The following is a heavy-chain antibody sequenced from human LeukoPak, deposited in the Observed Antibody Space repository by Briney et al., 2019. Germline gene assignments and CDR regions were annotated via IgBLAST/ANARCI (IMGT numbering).Heavy chain of an antibody. V-gene: IGHV1-69*06. CDR2: IIPIFGTA. Sequence: SVKVSCKASGGTFSSYAISWVRQAPGQGLEWMGGIIPIFGTANYAQKFQGRVTITADKSTSTAYMELSSLRSEDTAVYYCARGGYYDSSGYLNAFDIWGQGTMVTVSS. CDR3: ARGGYYDSSGYLNAFDI. J-gene: IGHJ3*02. CDR1: GGTFSSYA. D-gene: IGHD3-22*01.